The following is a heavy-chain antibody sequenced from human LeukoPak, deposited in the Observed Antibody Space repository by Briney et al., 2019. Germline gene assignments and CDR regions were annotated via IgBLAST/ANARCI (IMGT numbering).Heavy chain of an antibody. D-gene: IGHD3-9*01. V-gene: IGHV4-39*01. CDR2: IYYSGST. Sequence: ASETLSLTCTVSGGSISSSSYYWGWIRQPPGKGLEWIGSIYYSGSTYYNPSLKSRVTISVDTSKNQFSLKLSSVTAADTAVYYCASNFPISPFSLDFDYWGQGTLVTVSS. J-gene: IGHJ4*02. CDR3: ASNFPISPFSLDFDY. CDR1: GGSISSSSYY.